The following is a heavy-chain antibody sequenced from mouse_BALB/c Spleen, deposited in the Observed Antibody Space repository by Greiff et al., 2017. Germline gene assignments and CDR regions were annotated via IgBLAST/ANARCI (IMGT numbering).Heavy chain of an antibody. D-gene: IGHD2-2*01. Sequence: EVQLQQSGAELVKPGASVKISCKASGYTFTDYNMDWVKQSHGKSLEWIGDINRNYDITSYNQKVKGKATLTVDKSSSTAYMELRSLTSEESAVYYCARSEIYYGYDYGRPYWYFDVWGAGTTVTVSS. CDR2: INRNYDIT. CDR1: GYTFTDYN. V-gene: IGHV1-18*01. J-gene: IGHJ1*01. CDR3: ARSEIYYGYDYGRPYWYFDV.